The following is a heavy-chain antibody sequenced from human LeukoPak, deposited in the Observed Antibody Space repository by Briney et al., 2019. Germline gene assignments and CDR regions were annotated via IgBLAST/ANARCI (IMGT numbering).Heavy chain of an antibody. V-gene: IGHV3-53*01. CDR1: GFTFSSYA. Sequence: GGSLRLSCAASGFTFSSYAMSWVRQAPGKGLEWVSVIYSGGSTYYADSVKGRFTISRDNSKNTLYLQMNSLRAEDTAVYYCAREGRSIAARSTFDYWGQGTLVTVSS. J-gene: IGHJ4*02. CDR2: IYSGGST. CDR3: AREGRSIAARSTFDY. D-gene: IGHD6-6*01.